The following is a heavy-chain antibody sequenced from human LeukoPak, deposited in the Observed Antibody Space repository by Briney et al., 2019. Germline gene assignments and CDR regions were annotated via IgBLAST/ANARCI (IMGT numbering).Heavy chain of an antibody. CDR3: ASGRYDVLSGYSTTFDP. V-gene: IGHV4-39*01. CDR1: GGSTGSRNYY. D-gene: IGHD3-3*01. J-gene: IGHJ5*02. Sequence: SETLSLTCTVSGGSTGSRNYYWAWIRQPPGKELEWIGSIYQGGRTYYNPSLKSRVSISVDTSKNRFSLNLNSVIAADTAVYHCASGRYDVLSGYSTTFDPWGQGTLVTVSS. CDR2: IYQGGRT.